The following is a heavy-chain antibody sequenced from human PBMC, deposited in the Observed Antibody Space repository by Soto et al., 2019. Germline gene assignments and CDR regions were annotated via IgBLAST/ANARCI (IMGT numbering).Heavy chain of an antibody. J-gene: IGHJ6*04. CDR2: IYYSGST. V-gene: IGHV4-39*01. Sequence: SAPLSLTYTVSVGDISSSSYDWGIICHPPLNRLECIGSIYYSGSTYYNPSLKSRVTISVDTYKNQFSLKLSSVTAADTAVYYCASQEVVVAATPHYYYYYGMDVWAKGTTLTISS. D-gene: IGHD2-15*01. CDR3: ASQEVVVAATPHYYYYYGMDV. CDR1: VGDISSSSYD.